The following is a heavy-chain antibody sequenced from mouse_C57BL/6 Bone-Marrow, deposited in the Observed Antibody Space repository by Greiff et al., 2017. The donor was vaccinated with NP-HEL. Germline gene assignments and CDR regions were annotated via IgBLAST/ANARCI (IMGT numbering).Heavy chain of an antibody. CDR2: IRLKSDNYAT. D-gene: IGHD1-1*02. CDR3: TGSTGDWYFDV. CDR1: GFTFSNYW. J-gene: IGHJ1*03. Sequence: VQLKESGGGLVQPGGSMKLSCVASGFTFSNYWMNWVRQSPEKGLEWVAQIRLKSDNYATHYAESVKGRFTISRDDSKSSVYLQMNNLRAEDTGIYYCTGSTGDWYFDVWGTGTTVTVSS. V-gene: IGHV6-3*01.